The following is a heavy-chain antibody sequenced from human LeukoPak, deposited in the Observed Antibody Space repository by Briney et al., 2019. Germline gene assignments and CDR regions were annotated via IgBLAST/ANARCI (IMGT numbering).Heavy chain of an antibody. V-gene: IGHV4-39*01. CDR1: GGSISSSSYY. J-gene: IGHJ4*02. Sequence: SETLSLTCTVSGGSISSSSYYWGWIRPPPGKGLEWIGRIYYSGSTYYNPSLKGRVTISVDTSQNQFSLKLSSVTAADTAVYYCARTIGVTYYYDSSGYYVHYWGQGTLVTVSS. CDR3: ARTIGVTYYYDSSGYYVHY. CDR2: IYYSGST. D-gene: IGHD3-22*01.